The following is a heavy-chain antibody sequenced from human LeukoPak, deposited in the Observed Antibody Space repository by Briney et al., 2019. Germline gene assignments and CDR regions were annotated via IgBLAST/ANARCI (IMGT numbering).Heavy chain of an antibody. J-gene: IGHJ4*02. CDR2: ISSSSRCI. D-gene: IGHD3-10*01. CDR1: GFTFSTYS. Sequence: PGGSLRLSCAASGFTFSTYSMNWVRQAPGKGLEWVSSISSSSRCIYYADSVKGRFTISRDNAKNSLYLQMNSLRVEDTAVYYCARDLTGSGSPLDYWGQGTLVTVSS. CDR3: ARDLTGSGSPLDY. V-gene: IGHV3-21*01.